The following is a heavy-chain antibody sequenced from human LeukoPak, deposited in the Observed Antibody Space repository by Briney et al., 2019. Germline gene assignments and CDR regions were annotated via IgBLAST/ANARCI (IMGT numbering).Heavy chain of an antibody. CDR3: ARDTWNYDFWSGYSSDH. V-gene: IGHV3-21*01. D-gene: IGHD3-3*01. Sequence: PGGSLRLSCEASGFTFSNSAMSWVRQAPGKGLEWVSSISSSSSYIYYADSVKGRFTISRDNAKNSLYLQMNSLRAEDTAVYYCARDTWNYDFWSGYSSDHWGQGTLVTVSS. J-gene: IGHJ5*02. CDR2: ISSSSSYI. CDR1: GFTFSNSA.